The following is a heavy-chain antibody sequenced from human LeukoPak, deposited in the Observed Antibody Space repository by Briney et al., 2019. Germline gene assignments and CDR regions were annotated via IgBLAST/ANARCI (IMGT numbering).Heavy chain of an antibody. D-gene: IGHD1/OR15-1a*01. CDR3: ARGNNNAFDI. CDR1: GDNVSSNSGA. Sequence: SQTLSLTCALSGDNVSSNSGAWHWIRQSPSRGLEWLGNTYYRSKWYSDYAVSVRSRITINPDTSKNQFSLQLNSVTPEDTAVYYCARGNNNAFDIWGQGTLVTVSS. V-gene: IGHV6-1*01. J-gene: IGHJ3*02. CDR2: TYYRSKWYS.